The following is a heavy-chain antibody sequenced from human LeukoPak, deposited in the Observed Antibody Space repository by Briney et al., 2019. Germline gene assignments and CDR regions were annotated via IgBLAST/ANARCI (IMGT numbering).Heavy chain of an antibody. D-gene: IGHD3-22*01. V-gene: IGHV4-61*01. CDR3: ARTPYYDSSGYYNDY. CDR2: IYYIGST. J-gene: IGHJ4*02. Sequence: SETLSLTCAVSGYSISSGYYWGWIRQPPGKGLEWIGYIYYIGSTNYNPSLKSRVTISVDTSKNQFSLKLRSVTAADTAVYYCARTPYYDSSGYYNDYWGQGTLVTVSS. CDR1: GYSISSGYY.